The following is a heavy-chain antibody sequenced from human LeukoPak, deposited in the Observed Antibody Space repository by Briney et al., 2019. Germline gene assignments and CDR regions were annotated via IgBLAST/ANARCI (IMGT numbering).Heavy chain of an antibody. J-gene: IGHJ4*02. Sequence: GGSLRLSCAASGFTFSSYAMSWVRQAPGKGLEWVANLKQDGSEKYYVDSVKGRFTISRDNAKTSLYLQMNSLRAEDTAVYYCARDSSPGYYDYVWGSYPRYWGQGTLVTVSS. CDR2: LKQDGSEK. V-gene: IGHV3-7*05. CDR1: GFTFSSYA. CDR3: ARDSSPGYYDYVWGSYPRY. D-gene: IGHD3-16*02.